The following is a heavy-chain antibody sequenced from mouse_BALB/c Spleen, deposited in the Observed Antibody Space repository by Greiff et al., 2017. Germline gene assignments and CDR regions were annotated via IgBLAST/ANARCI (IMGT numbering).Heavy chain of an antibody. J-gene: IGHJ1*01. V-gene: IGHV1-4*01. CDR2: INPSRGYT. CDR1: GYTFTSYT. D-gene: IGHD1-1*01. Sequence: VQLQQSGAELARPGASVKMSCKASGYTFTSYTMHWVKQRPGQGLEWIGYINPSRGYTNYNQKFKDKATLTADKSSSTAYMQLSSLTSEDSAVYYCAREGSSYWYFDVWGAGTTVTVSS. CDR3: AREGSSYWYFDV.